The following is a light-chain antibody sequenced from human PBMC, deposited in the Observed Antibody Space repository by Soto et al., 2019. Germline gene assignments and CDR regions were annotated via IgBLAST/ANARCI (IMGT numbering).Light chain of an antibody. V-gene: IGKV3-20*01. CDR3: QQYVSSLFT. CDR2: GAS. Sequence: EIVLTQSPGTLSLSPGERATLSCRASQSVSSSYLAWYQQKPGQAPRLLIYGASSRATGISDRFSGSGSGTDFTLTISRLEPEDFAVYYCQQYVSSLFTFGPGTKVDIK. J-gene: IGKJ3*01. CDR1: QSVSSSY.